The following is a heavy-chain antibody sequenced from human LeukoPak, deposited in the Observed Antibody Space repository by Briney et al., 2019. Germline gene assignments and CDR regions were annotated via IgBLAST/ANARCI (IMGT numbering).Heavy chain of an antibody. D-gene: IGHD6-13*01. CDR2: ISYDGSNK. CDR1: GFTFSSYA. Sequence: PGGSLRLSCAASGFTFSSYAMHWVRQAPGKGLGWVEVISYDGSNKYYADSVKGRFTISRDNSKNTLYLQMNSLRAEDTAVYYCARDGPYSSSWYQAFDIWGQGTMVTVSS. CDR3: ARDGPYSSSWYQAFDI. V-gene: IGHV3-30*04. J-gene: IGHJ3*02.